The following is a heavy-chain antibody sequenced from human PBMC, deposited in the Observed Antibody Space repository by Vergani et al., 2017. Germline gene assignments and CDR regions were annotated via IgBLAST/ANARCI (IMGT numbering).Heavy chain of an antibody. J-gene: IGHJ4*02. CDR1: GGTFSSYT. V-gene: IGHV1-69*08. Sequence: QVQLVQSGAEVKKPGSSVKVSCKASGGTFSSYTISWVRQAPGQGLEWMGRIIPILGIANYAQKFQGRVTITADKSTSTAYMELRSLRSDDTAVYYCARDRHDYGGTDYWGQGTLVTVSS. D-gene: IGHD4-23*01. CDR2: IIPILGIA. CDR3: ARDRHDYGGTDY.